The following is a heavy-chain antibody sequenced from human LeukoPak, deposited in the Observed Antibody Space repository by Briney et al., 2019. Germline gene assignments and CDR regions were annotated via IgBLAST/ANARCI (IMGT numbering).Heavy chain of an antibody. V-gene: IGHV1-8*01. J-gene: IGHJ5*02. CDR3: VQQQLAGPFDP. CDR2: MNPNSGNT. Sequence: GASVKVSCKASGYTFTSYDINWVRQATGQGLEWMGWMNPNSGNTGYAQKFQGRVTMTRSTSISTAYMELSSLRSEDTAVYYCVQQQLAGPFDPWGQGTLVTVSS. CDR1: GYTFTSYD. D-gene: IGHD6-13*01.